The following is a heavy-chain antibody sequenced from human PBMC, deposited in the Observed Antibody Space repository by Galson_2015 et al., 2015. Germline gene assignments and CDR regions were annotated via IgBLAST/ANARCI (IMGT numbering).Heavy chain of an antibody. Sequence: SVKLSCKASGYTFTTYGISWVRQAPGKGLEWMGWISAYSGNTSYAQKLQGRVTMTTDTSTSTAYMELRSLGSDDTAVYYCARDRMPGWYFDLWGRGTLVTVSS. CDR3: ARDRMPGWYFDL. V-gene: IGHV1-18*01. CDR1: GYTFTTYG. CDR2: ISAYSGNT. J-gene: IGHJ2*01. D-gene: IGHD2-2*01.